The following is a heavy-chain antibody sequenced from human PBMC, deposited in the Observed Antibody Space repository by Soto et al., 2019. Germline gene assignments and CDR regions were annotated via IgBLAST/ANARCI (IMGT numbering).Heavy chain of an antibody. CDR1: GGTFSSYT. J-gene: IGHJ6*02. V-gene: IGHV1-69*13. CDR2: ITPMFGTP. CDR3: ARDLRDIVLMVYALDYYYYYGMDV. Sequence: SVKVSCKASGGTFSSYTITWVRQAPGQGLEWMGGITPMFGTPNYAQRFRGRVTITADESTSTAYMELRSLRSDDTAVYYCARDLRDIVLMVYALDYYYYYGMDVWGQGTTVTVSS. D-gene: IGHD2-8*01.